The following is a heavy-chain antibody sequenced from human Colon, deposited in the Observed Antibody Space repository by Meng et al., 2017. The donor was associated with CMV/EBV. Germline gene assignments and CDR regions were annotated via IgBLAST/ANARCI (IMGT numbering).Heavy chain of an antibody. CDR3: AREHSFAYYTQDH. CDR1: GLTFSNYG. J-gene: IGHJ4*02. CDR2: IWYDGRNK. D-gene: IGHD5-18*01. Sequence: ASGLTFSNYGMHCIRQAPGKGLEWVAVIWYDGRNKYYVDSVKGRFTISRDNSESSVYLQMNSLRAEDTAVYYCAREHSFAYYTQDHWGQGTLVTVSS. V-gene: IGHV3-33*01.